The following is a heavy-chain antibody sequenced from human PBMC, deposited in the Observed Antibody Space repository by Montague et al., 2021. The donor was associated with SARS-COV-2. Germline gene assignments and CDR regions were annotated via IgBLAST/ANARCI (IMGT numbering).Heavy chain of an antibody. D-gene: IGHD4-17*01. V-gene: IGHV3-33*01. J-gene: IGHJ2*01. CDR2: IWYDGTNK. Sequence: SLRLSCAPSEFISYSYGMHWVRQAPGKGLEWVAVIWYDGTNKYYADSVKGRLTISRDHSKNTMYLQMNSLRAEDTAVYYCALSSVTTDGYFDVWGHGTLVSVSS. CDR1: EFISYSYG. CDR3: ALSSVTTDGYFDV.